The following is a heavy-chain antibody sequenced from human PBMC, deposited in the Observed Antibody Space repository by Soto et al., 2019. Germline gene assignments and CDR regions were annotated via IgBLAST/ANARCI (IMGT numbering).Heavy chain of an antibody. J-gene: IGHJ6*02. D-gene: IGHD3-10*01. V-gene: IGHV1-69*01. CDR2: IIPIFGTT. CDR1: GGTFSSYA. Sequence: QVQLVQSGAEVKKPGSSVKVSCKASGGTFSSYAISWVRQAPGQGLEWMEGIIPIFGTTNYAQKFQGRVTITADESTTIAYMELSSLGSEDTAVYYCARGGATLVRGVLRTGYYGMDVWGQGTTVTVSS. CDR3: ARGGATLVRGVLRTGYYGMDV.